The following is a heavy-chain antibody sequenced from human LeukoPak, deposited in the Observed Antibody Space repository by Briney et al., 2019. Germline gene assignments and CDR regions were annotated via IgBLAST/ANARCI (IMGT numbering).Heavy chain of an antibody. CDR2: ISAYNGNT. J-gene: IGHJ5*02. CDR1: GYTSTSYG. V-gene: IGHV1-18*04. CDR3: ARDEGYDILTGYYNVFWFDP. Sequence: ASVKVSCKASGYTSTSYGISWVRQAPGQGLEWMGWISAYNGNTNYAQKLQGRVTMTTDTSTSTAYMELRSLRSDDTAVYYCARDEGYDILTGYYNVFWFDPWGQGTLVTVSS. D-gene: IGHD3-9*01.